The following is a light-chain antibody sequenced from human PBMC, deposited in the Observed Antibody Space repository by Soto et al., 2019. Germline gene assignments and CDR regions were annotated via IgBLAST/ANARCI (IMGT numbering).Light chain of an antibody. CDR2: EAS. J-gene: IGLJ2*01. V-gene: IGLV2-23*02. CDR3: CSYAGSSTFVI. Sequence: QPVLTQPASVSGSPGQSITISCTGTSSDVGSHNLVSWYQQHPGKAPKLMIYEASKRPSGASNRFSGSESGNTASLTISGLQAEDEADYYCCSYAGSSTFVIFGGGTKVTVL. CDR1: SSDVGSHNL.